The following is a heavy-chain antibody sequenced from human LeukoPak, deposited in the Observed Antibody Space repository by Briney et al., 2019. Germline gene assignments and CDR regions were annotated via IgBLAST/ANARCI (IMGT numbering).Heavy chain of an antibody. J-gene: IGHJ1*01. CDR2: ISGYNGYT. CDR1: GYTFTNYG. Sequence: GASVKVSCKASGYTFTNYGVSWVRQAPGQGFEWMGWISGYNGYTNYAQKFQFRVTMTTDTSTSTAYMELRSLTSDDTAVYYCARDKAVTTELTQYFHHWGQGTLVTVSS. CDR3: ARDKAVTTELTQYFHH. D-gene: IGHD4-11*01. V-gene: IGHV1-18*01.